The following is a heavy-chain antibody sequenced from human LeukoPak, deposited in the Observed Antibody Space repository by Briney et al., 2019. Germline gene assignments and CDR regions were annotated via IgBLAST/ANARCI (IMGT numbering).Heavy chain of an antibody. CDR1: GFTFNRYW. V-gene: IGHV3-74*01. Sequence: GGSLRLSCAASGFTFNRYWMSWVRQAPGKGLVWVSRINSDGSSTTSADSVKGRFTISRDNAKNTLYLQMNSLRAEDTAVYYCAKGGATVIDYWGQGTLVTVSS. J-gene: IGHJ4*02. D-gene: IGHD4-17*01. CDR3: AKGGATVIDY. CDR2: INSDGSST.